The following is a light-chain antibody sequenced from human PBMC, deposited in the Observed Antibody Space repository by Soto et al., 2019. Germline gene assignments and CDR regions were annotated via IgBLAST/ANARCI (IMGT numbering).Light chain of an antibody. CDR3: QQYGSSPHT. CDR2: GAS. Sequence: EIVLTQSPGTLSLSPGERATLSCRASQSVSSSYLAWYQHKPGQAPRLLIYGASSRATDIQDRFSGSGSGTDFTLTISRLEPEDFAVYYCQQYGSSPHTFGQGTKLEIK. J-gene: IGKJ2*01. V-gene: IGKV3-20*01. CDR1: QSVSSSY.